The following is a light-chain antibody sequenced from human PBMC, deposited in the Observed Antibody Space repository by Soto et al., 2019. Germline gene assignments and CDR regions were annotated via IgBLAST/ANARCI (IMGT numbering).Light chain of an antibody. V-gene: IGKV4-1*01. CDR1: ERVLYSSNNKNY. CDR2: WAS. CDR3: QQTYTTPEIT. J-gene: IGKJ5*01. Sequence: DIVLTQSPHCMLVSLGEKATINGKSSERVLYSSNNKNYLTWYQQKPGQPPKLLIYWASSRESGVPDRFSGSGSGTDFTLTISSLQPEDFAIYYYQQTYTTPEITFGQGTRLEIK.